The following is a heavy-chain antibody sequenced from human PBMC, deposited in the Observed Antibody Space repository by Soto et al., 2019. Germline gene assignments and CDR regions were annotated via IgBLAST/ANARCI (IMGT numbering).Heavy chain of an antibody. CDR2: IKQDGSEK. CDR1: GFTFSSYW. Sequence: QLGGSLRLSCAASGFTFSSYWMTWVRQAPGKGLEWVANIKQDGSEKNYVDSVKGRFTISRDNAKNSVYLQMNGLRVEDTAVYFCTGDRYSSAWGQGTLVTVSS. D-gene: IGHD6-19*01. V-gene: IGHV3-7*04. CDR3: TGDRYSSA. J-gene: IGHJ5*02.